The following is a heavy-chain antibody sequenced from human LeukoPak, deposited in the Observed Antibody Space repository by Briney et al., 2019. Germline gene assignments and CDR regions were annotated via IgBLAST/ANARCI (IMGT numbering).Heavy chain of an antibody. CDR2: IYYSGST. CDR1: GGSISSYY. V-gene: IGHV4-59*01. Sequence: SETLSLTCTVSGGSISSYYWSWIRQPPGKGLEWIGYIYYSGSTNYNPSLKSRVTISVDTSKNQFSLKLSSVTAADTAVHYCARSYCGGDCYPPAAFDIWGQGTMVTVSS. D-gene: IGHD2-21*02. J-gene: IGHJ3*02. CDR3: ARSYCGGDCYPPAAFDI.